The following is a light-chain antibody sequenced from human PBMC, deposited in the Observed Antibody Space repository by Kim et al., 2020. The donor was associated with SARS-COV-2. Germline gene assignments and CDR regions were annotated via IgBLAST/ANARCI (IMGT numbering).Light chain of an antibody. Sequence: SSELTQDPAVSVALGQTVRITCQGDSLRSYYASWYQQKPGQAPVLVIYGKNNRPSGIPDRFSGSSSGNTASLTITGAQAEDEADYYCYSRDSSATGVFGGGTKLTVL. CDR2: GKN. J-gene: IGLJ3*02. CDR3: YSRDSSATGV. CDR1: SLRSYY. V-gene: IGLV3-19*01.